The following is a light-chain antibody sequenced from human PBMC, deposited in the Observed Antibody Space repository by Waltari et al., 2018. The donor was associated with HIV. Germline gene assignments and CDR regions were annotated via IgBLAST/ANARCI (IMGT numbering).Light chain of an antibody. V-gene: IGLV2-23*02. CDR1: SRNVGSDDL. J-gene: IGLJ1*01. Sequence: QSALTQPASVSGSPGQSITISCTGTSRNVGSDDLVSWYQQPPGEAPKLIIYEVTKRPSGVANRFSGSKSGNTASLTISGLQAEDEADYYCCSCPRSGIRYVFGTGTKVTVL. CDR3: CSCPRSGIRYV. CDR2: EVT.